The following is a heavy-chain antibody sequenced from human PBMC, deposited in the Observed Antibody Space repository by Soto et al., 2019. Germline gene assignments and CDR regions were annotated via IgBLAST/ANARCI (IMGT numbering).Heavy chain of an antibody. J-gene: IGHJ6*02. V-gene: IGHV1-18*04. CDR2: ISAYNGNT. D-gene: IGHD2-15*01. CDR1: GYPFTSYG. Sequence: XPVKVSSKASGYPFTSYGIIWVRQAPGQGLEWMGWISAYNGNTNYAQKLQGRVTMTTDTSTSTAYMELRSLRSDDTAVYYCARGRVWVAEKLNAGYYYGMDVWGQGTTVTVSS. CDR3: ARGRVWVAEKLNAGYYYGMDV.